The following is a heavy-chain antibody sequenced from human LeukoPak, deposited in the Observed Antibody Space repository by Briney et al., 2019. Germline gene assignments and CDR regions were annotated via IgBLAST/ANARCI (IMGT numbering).Heavy chain of an antibody. CDR2: INPTGSTA. CDR1: GYTFTRNY. V-gene: IGHV1-46*01. Sequence: GASVKVSCKSSGYTFTRNYMHWVRQAPGQGLEWVGLINPTGSTAWSAQKFRGRLTMTRDLSTTTDYMELSSLRLEDTAVYYCAKDGLALRYFDWLLVPDYWGQGTLSPSPQ. J-gene: IGHJ4*02. D-gene: IGHD3-9*01. CDR3: AKDGLALRYFDWLLVPDY.